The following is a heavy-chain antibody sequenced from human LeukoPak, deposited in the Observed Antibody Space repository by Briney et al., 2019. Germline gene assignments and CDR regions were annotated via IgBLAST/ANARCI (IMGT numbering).Heavy chain of an antibody. CDR1: GVSFSGYY. J-gene: IGHJ4*02. CDR2: IHHSGST. V-gene: IGHV4-34*01. D-gene: IGHD5-24*01. CDR3: ARSRGWLQSHPLGY. Sequence: SETLSLTCAVYGVSFSGYYWSWLRQPPGKGLECIGEIHHSGSTNYNPSLKSRVTLSVDTSKNQFSLKLSSVTAADTAVYYCARSRGWLQSHPLGYWGQGTLVTVSS.